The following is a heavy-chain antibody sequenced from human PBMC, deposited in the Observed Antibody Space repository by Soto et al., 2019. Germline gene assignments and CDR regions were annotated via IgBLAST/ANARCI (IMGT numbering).Heavy chain of an antibody. CDR3: ARVPTSEGGCNPKGMDV. CDR1: GGTFSSYA. Sequence: QVQLVQSGAEVKKPGSSVKVSCKASGGTFSSYAISWVRQAPGQGLEWMGGIIPIFGTANYAPKFQGRVKSTADESTSNAYIALNRLRTEDTAVDYRARVPTSEGGCNPKGMDVWGQGTTVTVSS. J-gene: IGHJ6*02. CDR2: IIPIFGTA. D-gene: IGHD2-15*01. V-gene: IGHV1-69*01.